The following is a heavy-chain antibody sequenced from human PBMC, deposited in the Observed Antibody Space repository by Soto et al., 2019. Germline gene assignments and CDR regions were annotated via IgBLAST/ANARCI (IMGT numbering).Heavy chain of an antibody. V-gene: IGHV1-2*02. CDR3: ARDAGRLRWTRYYYYGMDV. D-gene: IGHD5-12*01. CDR2: INPNSGGT. Sequence: GASVKVSCKASGYTFTGYYMHWVRQAPGQGLEWMGWINPNSGGTNYAQKFQGRVTMTRDTSISTAYMELSRLRSDDTAVYYCARDAGRLRWTRYYYYGMDVWGQGTTVTGPS. J-gene: IGHJ6*02. CDR1: GYTFTGYY.